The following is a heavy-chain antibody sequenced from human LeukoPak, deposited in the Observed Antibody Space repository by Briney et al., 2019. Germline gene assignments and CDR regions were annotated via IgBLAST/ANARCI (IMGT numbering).Heavy chain of an antibody. CDR1: GFTVSSNY. CDR3: ASLYGDYVNY. Sequence: GGSLRLSCAASGFTVSSNYMSWVRQAPGKGLEWASVIYGGGSTYYADSVKGRFTISRDNSKNTLYLQMNSLRAEDTAVYYCASLYGDYVNYWGQGTLVTVSS. V-gene: IGHV3-66*01. CDR2: IYGGGST. D-gene: IGHD4-17*01. J-gene: IGHJ4*02.